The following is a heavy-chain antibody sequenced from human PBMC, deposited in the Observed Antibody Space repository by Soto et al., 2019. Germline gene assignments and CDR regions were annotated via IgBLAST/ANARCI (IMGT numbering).Heavy chain of an antibody. CDR3: ARDLWGYCGTDCYPLDV. CDR2: MYNTGST. D-gene: IGHD2-21*02. CDR1: GGSISSYY. V-gene: IGHV4-59*01. J-gene: IGHJ6*02. Sequence: QVQLQESGPGLVKPSETLSLTCTVSGGSISSYYWSWIRQPPGKGLEWIGYMYNTGSTVYNPSLRRRVAISVDTSKNHFSLKLNAVTAADTAVYYCARDLWGYCGTDCYPLDVWGQGTTVTVSS.